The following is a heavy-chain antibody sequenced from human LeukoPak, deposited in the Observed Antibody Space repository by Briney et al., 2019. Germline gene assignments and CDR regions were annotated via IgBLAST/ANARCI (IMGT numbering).Heavy chain of an antibody. V-gene: IGHV1-46*01. D-gene: IGHD2-8*01. CDR2: INPSSGGT. CDR3: ARDGLYCTNGVCSSDI. CDR1: GYTFTRHY. J-gene: IGHJ3*02. Sequence: ASVKVSCKTSGYTFTRHYMNWVRQAPGQGLEWMGKINPSSGGTGYAQKFQGRVTMTRDTSTSTVYMELTSLRSEDTAVYYCARDGLYCTNGVCSSDIWGQGTLVTVSS.